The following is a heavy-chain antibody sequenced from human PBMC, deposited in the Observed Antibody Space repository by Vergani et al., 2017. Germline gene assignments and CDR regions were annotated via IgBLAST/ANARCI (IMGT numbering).Heavy chain of an antibody. J-gene: IGHJ6*03. Sequence: QVQLVQSGSEVKKPGASMKVSCKASGYIFTDFYIHWVRQAPGQGPEWMGWIDTKSGDTSYAQQFQGRVTMTRVPSLRTAYMDLGRLTSDDSAVYYFVRRTDGCRGAVCYSAPVYMDVWGEGTTVTVSS. D-gene: IGHD2-21*01. CDR3: VRRTDGCRGAVCYSAPVYMDV. CDR2: IDTKSGDT. CDR1: GYIFTDFY. V-gene: IGHV1-2*02.